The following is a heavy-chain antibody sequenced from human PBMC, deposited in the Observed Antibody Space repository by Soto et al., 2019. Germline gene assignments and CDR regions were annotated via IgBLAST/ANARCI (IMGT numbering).Heavy chain of an antibody. V-gene: IGHV5-51*01. J-gene: IGHJ4*02. D-gene: IGHD6-19*01. CDR3: AISSGWSYYFDS. CDR2: IYPGDCDT. CDR1: GYSFTSYW. Sequence: VEAVKSSGKVSGYSFTSYWIGLGLQMPGKVLEWMGIIYPGDCDTRYSPSFQGQVTISADKSISTAYLQWSSLKASDTAMYYCAISSGWSYYFDSWGQGTLVPVSS.